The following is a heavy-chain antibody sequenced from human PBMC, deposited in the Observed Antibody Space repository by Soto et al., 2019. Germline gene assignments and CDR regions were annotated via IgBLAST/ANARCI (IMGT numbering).Heavy chain of an antibody. V-gene: IGHV1-8*01. CDR1: GYTFTSYD. CDR2: MNPNSGNT. CDR3: AGGVVLVPAAGFDP. Sequence: QVQLVQSGAEVKKPGASVKVSCKASGYTFTSYDINWVRQATGQGLEWMGWMNPNSGNTGYAQKFQGRVTMTRNTSIRTAYMELSSLRSEDTAVYYCAGGVVLVPAAGFDPWGQGTLVTVSS. J-gene: IGHJ5*02. D-gene: IGHD2-2*01.